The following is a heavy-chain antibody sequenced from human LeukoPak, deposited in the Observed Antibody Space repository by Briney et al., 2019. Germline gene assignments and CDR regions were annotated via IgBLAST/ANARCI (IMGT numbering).Heavy chain of an antibody. CDR2: IIPIFGKA. CDR1: GGTFSSYA. V-gene: IGHV1-69*05. Sequence: SVKVSCKASGGTFSSYAISWVRQAPGQGLEWMGGIIPIFGKANYAQKFHGRVTITTDESTSTAYMELSSLRSEDTAVYYCARGPGAERFDYWGQGTLVTVSS. CDR3: ARGPGAERFDY. J-gene: IGHJ4*02. D-gene: IGHD1-1*01.